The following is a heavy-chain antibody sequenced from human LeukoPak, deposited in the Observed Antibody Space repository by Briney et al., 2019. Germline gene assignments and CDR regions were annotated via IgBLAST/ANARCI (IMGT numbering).Heavy chain of an antibody. V-gene: IGHV4-34*01. D-gene: IGHD3-10*01. CDR2: INHSGST. Sequence: SETLSLTCAVYGGSFSGYYWSWIRQPPGKGLEWIGEINHSGSTNYNPSLKSRVTISVDTSKNQFSLKLSSVTAADTAVYYCAREGGSGSYYRSYYYYMDVWGKGTTVTVSS. J-gene: IGHJ6*03. CDR3: AREGGSGSYYRSYYYYMDV. CDR1: GGSFSGYY.